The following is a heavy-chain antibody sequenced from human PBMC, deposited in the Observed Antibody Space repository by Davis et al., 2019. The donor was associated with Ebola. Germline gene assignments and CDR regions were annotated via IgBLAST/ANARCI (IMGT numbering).Heavy chain of an antibody. V-gene: IGHV3-53*01. CDR1: GFSVSNNY. D-gene: IGHD4-23*01. CDR2: IYSGGST. CDR3: AKGVYRGNSPGGAFHV. J-gene: IGHJ3*01. Sequence: GESLKISCAASGFSVSNNYMSWVRQAPGKGLERVSEIYSGGSTYYADSVKGRFTISRDNSNNMLFLQMNSLRVEDTAVYYCAKGVYRGNSPGGAFHVWGQGTMVTVSS.